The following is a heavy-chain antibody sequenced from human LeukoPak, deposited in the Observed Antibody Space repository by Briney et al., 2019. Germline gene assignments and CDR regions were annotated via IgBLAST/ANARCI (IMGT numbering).Heavy chain of an antibody. CDR3: ARESDRGCSSTSCPRDY. J-gene: IGHJ4*02. Sequence: PGGSLRLSCATSGFTFSSYSMNWFRQAPGKGREWVSSISRDSNYIYHADSVRGRFTTSRDNAKNSLYLQMDSLRAEDTAVYFCARESDRGCSSTSCPRDYWGQGILVTISS. CDR1: GFTFSSYS. CDR2: ISRDSNYI. D-gene: IGHD2-2*01. V-gene: IGHV3-21*01.